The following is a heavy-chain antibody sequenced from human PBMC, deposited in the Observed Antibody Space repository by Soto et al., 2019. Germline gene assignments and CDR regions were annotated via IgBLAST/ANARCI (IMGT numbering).Heavy chain of an antibody. J-gene: IGHJ6*02. CDR2: TYYRSKWYN. Sequence: SQTLSLTCAISGDSVSRNSAASNWIRQSPSRGLEWLGRTYYRSKWYNDYAVSVKSRITINPDTSKNQFSLQLNSVTPEDTPVYYCARDGSIAARIYYYGMDVWGQGTTVTVSS. D-gene: IGHD6-6*01. V-gene: IGHV6-1*01. CDR3: ARDGSIAARIYYYGMDV. CDR1: GDSVSRNSAA.